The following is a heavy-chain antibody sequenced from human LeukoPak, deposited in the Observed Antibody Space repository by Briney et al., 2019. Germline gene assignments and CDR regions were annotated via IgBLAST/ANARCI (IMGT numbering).Heavy chain of an antibody. V-gene: IGHV1-24*01. D-gene: IGHD1-26*01. J-gene: IGHJ4*02. CDR2: FDPEDGET. CDR1: GYTLTELS. Sequence: ASVKVSCKVSGYTLTELSMHWVRQAPGKGLEWMGGFDPEDGETIYAQKFQGRVTMTEDTSTDTAYMELSSLRSEDTAVYYCATPTPRTPYSGSYFDYWGQGTLVTVSS. CDR3: ATPTPRTPYSGSYFDY.